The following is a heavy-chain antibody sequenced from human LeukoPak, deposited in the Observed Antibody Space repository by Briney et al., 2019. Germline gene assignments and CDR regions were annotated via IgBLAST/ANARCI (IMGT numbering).Heavy chain of an antibody. CDR1: GYTFTGYY. CDR3: ARAFTISIITGGVY. V-gene: IGHV1-2*02. Sequence: ASVKVSCKASGYTFTGYYMHWVRQAPGQGLEWMGWINPNSGGANYAQKFQGRVTMTRDTSISTAYMELSRLRSDDTAVYYCARAFTISIITGGVYWGQGTLVTVSS. D-gene: IGHD3-3*01. J-gene: IGHJ4*02. CDR2: INPNSGGA.